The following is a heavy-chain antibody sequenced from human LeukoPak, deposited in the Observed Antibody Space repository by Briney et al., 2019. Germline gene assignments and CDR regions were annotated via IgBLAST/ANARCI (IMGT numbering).Heavy chain of an antibody. CDR3: ARGDSSGWGLDY. CDR2: IKQDGSEK. D-gene: IGHD6-19*01. J-gene: IGHJ4*02. V-gene: IGHV3-7*03. Sequence: QPGGSLTRSCSASGFTFSNYWMSWVRQAPGKGLEWVANIKQDGSEKYYVDSVKGRFTISRDNAKNSLYLQMNSLKTEDTAVYYCARGDSSGWGLDYWGLGTLVTVSS. CDR1: GFTFSNYW.